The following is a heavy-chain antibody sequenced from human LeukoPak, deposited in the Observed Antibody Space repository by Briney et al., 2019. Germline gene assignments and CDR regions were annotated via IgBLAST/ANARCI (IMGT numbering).Heavy chain of an antibody. CDR1: GFTFSNCW. CDR3: ARDPPPEDSSGYLDY. CDR2: IKEDGSRI. J-gene: IGHJ4*02. V-gene: IGHV3-7*04. Sequence: GGSLRLSCSASGFTFSNCWMTWVRQAPGKGLEWVANIKEDGSRIYYVDSVKGRFTISRDNAKNSLYLQMNSLRAEDTAVYYCARDPPPEDSSGYLDYWGQGALVTVSS. D-gene: IGHD3-22*01.